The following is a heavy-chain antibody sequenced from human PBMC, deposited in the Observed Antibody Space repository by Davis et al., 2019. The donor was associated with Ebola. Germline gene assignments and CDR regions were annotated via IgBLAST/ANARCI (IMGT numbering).Heavy chain of an antibody. CDR3: ARVKTTVTTFRYYYYGMDV. CDR2: IFYSGST. D-gene: IGHD4-17*01. CDR1: GDSISSGGFS. J-gene: IGHJ6*02. Sequence: MPSETLSLTCAVSGDSISSGGFSWSWIRQPPGKGPEWIGCIFYSGSTYYNPSLKSRVTISVDTSKNQFSLKLSSVTAADTAVYYCARVKTTVTTFRYYYYGMDVWGQGTTVTVSS. V-gene: IGHV4-30-4*07.